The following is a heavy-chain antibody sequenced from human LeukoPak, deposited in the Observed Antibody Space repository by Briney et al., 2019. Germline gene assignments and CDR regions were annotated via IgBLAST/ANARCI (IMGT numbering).Heavy chain of an antibody. V-gene: IGHV3-21*01. CDR3: ARDEEKGYYYDSSGYNFDY. J-gene: IGHJ4*02. CDR2: ISSSSSYI. CDR1: GFTFSSYS. Sequence: SGGSLRLSCAASGFTFSSYSMNWVRQAPGKGLEWVSSISSSSSYIYYADSAKGRFTISRDNAKNSLYLQMNSLRAEDTAVYYCARDEEKGYYYDSSGYNFDYWGQGTLVTVSS. D-gene: IGHD3-22*01.